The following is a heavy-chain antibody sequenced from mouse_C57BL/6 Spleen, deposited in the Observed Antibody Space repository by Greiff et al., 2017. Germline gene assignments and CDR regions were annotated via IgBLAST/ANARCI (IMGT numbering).Heavy chain of an antibody. CDR1: GFTFSSYA. Sequence: EVQLQQSGGGLVKPGGSLKLSCAASGFTFSSYAMSWVRQTPEKRLEWVATISDGGSYTYYPDNVKGRFTISRDKAKNNLYLQMSHLKSEDTAMYYCARGSYYSNTWFAYWGHETLVTVSA. CDR2: ISDGGSYT. D-gene: IGHD2-5*01. V-gene: IGHV5-4*01. J-gene: IGHJ3*01. CDR3: ARGSYYSNTWFAY.